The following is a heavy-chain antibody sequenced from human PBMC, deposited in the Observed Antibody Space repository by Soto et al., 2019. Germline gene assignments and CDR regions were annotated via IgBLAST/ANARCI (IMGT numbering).Heavy chain of an antibody. V-gene: IGHV3-23*01. J-gene: IGHJ4*02. CDR3: ARTYYYDSSGYNIQYDY. CDR1: GFTFSSYA. Sequence: GGSLRLSCAASGFTFSSYAMSWVRQAPGKGLEWVSAISGSGGSTYYADSVKGRFTISRDNSKNTLYLQVNSLRAEDTAVYYCARTYYYDSSGYNIQYDYWGQGTLVTVSS. CDR2: ISGSGGST. D-gene: IGHD3-22*01.